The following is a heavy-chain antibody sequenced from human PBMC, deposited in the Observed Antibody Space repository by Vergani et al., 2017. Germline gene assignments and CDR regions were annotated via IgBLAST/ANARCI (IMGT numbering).Heavy chain of an antibody. CDR1: GFTFSNYV. CDR3: AKKGGSLYYYGVDV. CDR2: ISGSDGNT. J-gene: IGHJ6*02. V-gene: IGHV3-23*01. D-gene: IGHD1-26*01. Sequence: EVQLLESGGGLVQPGGSLTLSCAASGFTFSNYVMTWVRQAPGKGLEWVSTISGSDGNTYYAESVKGRFTISRDNSKDTLFLQMNGLRPEDTGTYFCAKKGGSLYYYGVDVWGQGTTITVSS.